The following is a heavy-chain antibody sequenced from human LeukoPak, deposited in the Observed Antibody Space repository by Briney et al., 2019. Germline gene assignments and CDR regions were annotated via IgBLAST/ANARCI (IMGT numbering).Heavy chain of an antibody. D-gene: IGHD3-22*01. Sequence: SETLSLTCTVSGGSISSGGYYWSWIRQHPGKGLGWIRYIYYSGSTYYNPSLKSRVTISVDTSKNQFSLKLSSVTAADTAVYYCARDGYYDSSGKGFDYWGQGTLVTVSS. CDR3: ARDGYYDSSGKGFDY. J-gene: IGHJ4*02. CDR1: GGSISSGGYY. CDR2: IYYSGST. V-gene: IGHV4-31*03.